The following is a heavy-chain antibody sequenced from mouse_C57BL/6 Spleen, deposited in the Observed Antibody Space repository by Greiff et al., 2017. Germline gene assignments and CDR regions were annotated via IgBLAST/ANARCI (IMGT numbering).Heavy chain of an antibody. CDR1: GFNIKDDY. J-gene: IGHJ3*01. Sequence: VQLQQSGAELVRPGASVKLSCTASGFNIKDDYMHWVKQRPEQGLEWIGWIDPENGDTEYASKFQGKATITADTSSTTAYLQLSSLTSEDTAVYYCTAIYYDYDGAWFAYWGQGTLVTVSA. CDR3: TAIYYDYDGAWFAY. CDR2: IDPENGDT. D-gene: IGHD2-4*01. V-gene: IGHV14-4*01.